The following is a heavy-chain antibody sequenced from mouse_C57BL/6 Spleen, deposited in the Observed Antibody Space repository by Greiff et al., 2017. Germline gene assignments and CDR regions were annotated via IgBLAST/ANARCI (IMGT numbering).Heavy chain of an antibody. J-gene: IGHJ3*01. CDR1: GYTFTDYY. D-gene: IGHD1-1*01. Sequence: EVQLQQSGPELVKPGASVKISCKASGYTFTDYYMNWVKQSHGKSLEWIGDINPNNGGTSYNQKFKGKATLTVDKSSSTAYMELRSLTSEDSAVYYCAPYYDGSSWFAYWGQGTLVTVSA. CDR2: INPNNGGT. V-gene: IGHV1-26*01. CDR3: APYYDGSSWFAY.